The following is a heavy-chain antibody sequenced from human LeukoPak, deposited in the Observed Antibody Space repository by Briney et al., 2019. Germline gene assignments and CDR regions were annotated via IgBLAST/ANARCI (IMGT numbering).Heavy chain of an antibody. CDR2: INHSGST. V-gene: IGHV4-34*01. Sequence: PSETLSLTCAVYGGSFSGYYWSWIRQPPGKGLEWIGEINHSGSTNYNPSLKSRVTISVDTSKNQFSLKLSSVTAADTAVYYCARGGGSYYCGFDPWGQGTLVTVSS. CDR1: GGSFSGYY. CDR3: ARGGGSYYCGFDP. D-gene: IGHD1-26*01. J-gene: IGHJ5*02.